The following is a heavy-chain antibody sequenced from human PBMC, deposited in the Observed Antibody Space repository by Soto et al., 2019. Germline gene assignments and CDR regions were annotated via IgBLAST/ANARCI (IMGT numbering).Heavy chain of an antibody. CDR1: GFPFSTFE. V-gene: IGHV3-48*03. D-gene: IGHD3-16*01. J-gene: IGHJ4*02. CDR2: IRGGSDGV. CDR3: VGGGLSYFDY. Sequence: EVQVVESGGGLVQPGGSLRLSCAASGFPFSTFEMNWVRQAPGKGLEWLSYIRGGSDGVYYADSVKGRFSISRDNAKNSLYLQMNSLRDEDTGVYFCVGGGLSYFDYWGQGALVTVSS.